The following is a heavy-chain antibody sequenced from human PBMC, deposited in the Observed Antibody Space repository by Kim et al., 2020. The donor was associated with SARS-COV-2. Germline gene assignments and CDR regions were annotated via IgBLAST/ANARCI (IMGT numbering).Heavy chain of an antibody. CDR2: ISSSSSYI. Sequence: GGSLRLSCAASGFTFSSYSMNWVRQAPGKGLEWVSSISSSSSYIYYADSVKGRFTISRDNAKNSLYLQMNSLRAEDTAVYYCARATGGSSGSYYRYYYYYGMDVWGQGTTVTVSS. D-gene: IGHD3-10*01. CDR1: GFTFSSYS. J-gene: IGHJ6*02. V-gene: IGHV3-21*01. CDR3: ARATGGSSGSYYRYYYYYGMDV.